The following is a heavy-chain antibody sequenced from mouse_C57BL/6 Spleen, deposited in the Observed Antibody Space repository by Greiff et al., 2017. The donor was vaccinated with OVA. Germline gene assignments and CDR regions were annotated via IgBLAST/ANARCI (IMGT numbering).Heavy chain of an antibody. CDR2: ISSGGSYT. CDR1: GFTFSSYG. V-gene: IGHV5-6*01. CDR3: ARHPTTVVATDWWYFDV. D-gene: IGHD1-1*01. Sequence: EVKLVESGGDLVKPGGSLKLSCAASGFTFSSYGMSWVRQTPDKRLEWVATISSGGSYTYYPDSVKGRFTISRDNAKNTLYLQMSSLKSEDTAMYYCARHPTTVVATDWWYFDVWGTGTTVTVSS. J-gene: IGHJ1*03.